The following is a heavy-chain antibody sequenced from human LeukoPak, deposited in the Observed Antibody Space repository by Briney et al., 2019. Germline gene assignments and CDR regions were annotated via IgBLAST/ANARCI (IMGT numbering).Heavy chain of an antibody. CDR1: GFTFSSYA. V-gene: IGHV3-23*01. CDR3: AKDYAGGWPKRGMDV. D-gene: IGHD3-16*01. J-gene: IGHJ6*03. Sequence: GGSLRLSCAVSGFTFSSYAMSWVRQAPGKGLEWVSAISGSGGGTFYADSVRGRFTISRNNSKNTVYLQMNSLRAEDTAVYYCAKDYAGGWPKRGMDVWGKGATVTVSS. CDR2: ISGSGGGT.